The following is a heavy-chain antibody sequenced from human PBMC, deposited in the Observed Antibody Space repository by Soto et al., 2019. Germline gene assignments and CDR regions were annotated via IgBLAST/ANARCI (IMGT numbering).Heavy chain of an antibody. Sequence: SGFSVSPTSIFWGRQATGKGLEWVSLMHRGGTTDNADSVKGRFTTSRDKSKNTLYLHMNGLRVEDTAVYYCARVNTTLVDHFDCWGQGTLVTVSS. CDR2: MHRGGTT. CDR1: GFSVSPTS. CDR3: ARVNTTLVDHFDC. J-gene: IGHJ4*02. V-gene: IGHV3-53*01. D-gene: IGHD5-18*01.